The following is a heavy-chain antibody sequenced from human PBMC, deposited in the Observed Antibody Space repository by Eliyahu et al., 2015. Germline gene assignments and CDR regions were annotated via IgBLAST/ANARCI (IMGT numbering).Heavy chain of an antibody. D-gene: IGHD4-17*01. J-gene: IGHJ2*01. V-gene: IGHV1-3*01. CDR2: INAGNGNT. Sequence: QLVQSGAEVKKPGASVKVSCKASGYTXTSXAMHWVRQAPGQRLEWMGWINAGNGNTKYSQKFQGRVTITRDTSASTAYMELSSLRSEDTAVYYCARDMSGGLDYGDYSGWYFDLWGRGTLVTVSS. CDR1: GYTXTSXA. CDR3: ARDMSGGLDYGDYSGWYFDL.